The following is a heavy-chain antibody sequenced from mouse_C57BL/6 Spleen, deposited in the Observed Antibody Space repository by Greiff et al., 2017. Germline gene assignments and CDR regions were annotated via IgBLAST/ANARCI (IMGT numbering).Heavy chain of an antibody. V-gene: IGHV1-50*01. Sequence: QVQLQQPGAELVKPGASVKLSCKASGYTFTSYWMQWVKQRPGQGLEWIGEIDPSDSYTNYNQKFKGKATLTVDTSSSTAYMQLSSLTSEDSAVYYCASNGYGQAWFAYWGQGTLVTVSA. CDR1: GYTFTSYW. CDR2: IDPSDSYT. J-gene: IGHJ3*01. D-gene: IGHD2-2*01. CDR3: ASNGYGQAWFAY.